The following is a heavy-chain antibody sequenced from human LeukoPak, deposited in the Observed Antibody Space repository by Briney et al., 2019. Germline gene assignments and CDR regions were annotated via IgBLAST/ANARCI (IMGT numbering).Heavy chain of an antibody. V-gene: IGHV3-74*03. CDR3: TSSGSRWDYFDY. CDR1: GFTFSRYW. CDR2: ISPDGSTT. Sequence: GGSLRLSCAASGFTFSRYWMHWVRQAPGKGLMWVSRISPDGSTTLYADSVKGRFTISRDDSKNTLFLQMNSLKTEDTAAYYCTSSGSRWDYFDYWGQGTLATVSS. D-gene: IGHD4-23*01. J-gene: IGHJ4*02.